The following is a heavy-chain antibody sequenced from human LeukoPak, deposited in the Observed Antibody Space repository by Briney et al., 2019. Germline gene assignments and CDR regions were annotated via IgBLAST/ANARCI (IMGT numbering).Heavy chain of an antibody. J-gene: IGHJ4*02. Sequence: SETLSLTCTVSGGSISSYYWSWIRQPPGKGLEWIGYIYYSGSTNYNPSLKSRVTISVDTSKNQFSLKLSSVTAADTAVYYCASLGLYYGSARFDYWGQGTLDTVSS. V-gene: IGHV4-59*08. CDR3: ASLGLYYGSARFDY. D-gene: IGHD3-10*01. CDR1: GGSISSYY. CDR2: IYYSGST.